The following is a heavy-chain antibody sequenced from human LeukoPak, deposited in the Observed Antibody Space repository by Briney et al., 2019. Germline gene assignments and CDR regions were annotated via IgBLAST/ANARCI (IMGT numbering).Heavy chain of an antibody. CDR2: MNPNSGNT. V-gene: IGHV1-8*03. CDR1: GYTFTSYD. CDR3: ARGEWELNAFDI. Sequence: ASVKVSCKASGYTFTSYDINWVRQATGQGLEWMGWMNPNSGNTGYAQKFQGRVTITRNTSISTAYMELSSLRSEDTAVYYCARGEWELNAFDIWGQATMVTASS. D-gene: IGHD1-26*01. J-gene: IGHJ3*02.